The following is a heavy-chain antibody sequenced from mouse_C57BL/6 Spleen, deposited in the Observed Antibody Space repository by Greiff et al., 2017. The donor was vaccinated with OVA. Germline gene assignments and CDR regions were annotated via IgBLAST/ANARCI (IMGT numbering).Heavy chain of an antibody. CDR1: GFTFSDFY. V-gene: IGHV7-1*01. D-gene: IGHD2-3*01. CDR3: ARDGDDGYYDYAMDY. J-gene: IGHJ4*01. Sequence: EVKLMESGGGLVQSGRSLRLSCATSGFTFSDFYMEWVRQAPGKGLEWLAASRNKANDYTTEYSASVKGRFIFSRDTSQSILYLHMNALIAEDTAIYYGARDGDDGYYDYAMDYGGQGTSVTVSS. CDR2: SRNKANDYTT.